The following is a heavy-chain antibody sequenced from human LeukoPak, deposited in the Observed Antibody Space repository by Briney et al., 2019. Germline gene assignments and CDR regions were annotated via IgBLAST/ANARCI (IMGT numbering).Heavy chain of an antibody. V-gene: IGHV4-4*02. D-gene: IGHD3-9*01. CDR2: IYHSGST. CDR1: GGSISNINC. Sequence: PSDTLSLTCAVSGGSISNINCWSWVRQPPGQGLECIGEIYHSGSTNYNPSLKSRVTISVDKSKNQFSLKLSSVTAADTAVYYCARAVWGRYFDSQGWFDPWGQGTLVTVSS. J-gene: IGHJ5*02. CDR3: ARAVWGRYFDSQGWFDP.